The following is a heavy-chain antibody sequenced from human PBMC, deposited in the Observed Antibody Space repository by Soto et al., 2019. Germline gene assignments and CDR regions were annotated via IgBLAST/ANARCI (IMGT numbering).Heavy chain of an antibody. Sequence: SVKVSCKASGGTFSSYAISWVRQAPGQGLEWMGGIIPIFGTANYAQKFQGRVTITADESTSTAYMELSSLRSEDTAVYYCAREGFREMNYDSSGYRGRGSTFDTWGQGTMVTVSS. D-gene: IGHD3-22*01. J-gene: IGHJ3*02. V-gene: IGHV1-69*13. CDR1: GGTFSSYA. CDR3: AREGFREMNYDSSGYRGRGSTFDT. CDR2: IIPIFGTA.